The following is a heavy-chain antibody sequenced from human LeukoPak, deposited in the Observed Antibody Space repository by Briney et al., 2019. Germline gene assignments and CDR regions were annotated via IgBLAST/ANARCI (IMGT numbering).Heavy chain of an antibody. V-gene: IGHV3-9*01. CDR1: GFSFDDYA. J-gene: IGHJ4*02. CDR3: AKDLGSSWHVGGLDY. Sequence: PGRSLRLSCAASGFSFDDYAMHWVRQAPGKGLEWVSGLSWSSGAMDYADSVKGRFTISRDNAKNSLYLQMNSLREEDTAFYYCAKDLGSSWHVGGLDYWGQGTLVTVSS. CDR2: LSWSSGAM. D-gene: IGHD6-13*01.